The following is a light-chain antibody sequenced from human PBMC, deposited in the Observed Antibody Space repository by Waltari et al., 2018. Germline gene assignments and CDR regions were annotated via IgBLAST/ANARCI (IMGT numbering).Light chain of an antibody. CDR2: YDS. Sequence: YVVTQPPSVSVAPGETATLTCGGGNIESKSGNWYQQKPAQAPVLVIFYDSDRPSGIPERFSGSNSGNTATLTISWVEAGDEADYHCQVWDDTTNSGVFGGGTRLTVL. CDR1: NIESKS. J-gene: IGLJ3*02. CDR3: QVWDDTTNSGV. V-gene: IGLV3-21*04.